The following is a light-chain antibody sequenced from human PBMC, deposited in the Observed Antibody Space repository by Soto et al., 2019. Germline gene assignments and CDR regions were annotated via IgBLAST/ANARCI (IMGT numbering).Light chain of an antibody. J-gene: IGKJ1*01. CDR1: QYISSW. V-gene: IGKV1-5*03. CDR3: QQYNSQRT. Sequence: DIQMTQSPSTLSASVGDRVTITCRASQYISSWLAWYQQKPWKAPKLLIYKASSLESGVPSRFSGSGSGTEFTLTISSLQPDDFETYYCQQYNSQRTFGQGTKVEIK. CDR2: KAS.